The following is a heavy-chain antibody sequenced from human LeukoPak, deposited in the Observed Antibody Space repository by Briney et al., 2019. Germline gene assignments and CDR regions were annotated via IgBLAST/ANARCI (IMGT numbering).Heavy chain of an antibody. CDR1: GFTFGDYA. CDR3: TRTYYYGSGSYWTFQH. D-gene: IGHD3-10*01. Sequence: QAGGSLRLSCTASGFTFGDYAMSWVRQAPGKGLEWVGFIRGKAYGGTTEYAASVKGGFTISRDDSKSIAYLQMNSLKTEDTAVYYCTRTYYYGSGSYWTFQHWGQGTLVTVSS. J-gene: IGHJ1*01. V-gene: IGHV3-49*04. CDR2: IRGKAYGGTT.